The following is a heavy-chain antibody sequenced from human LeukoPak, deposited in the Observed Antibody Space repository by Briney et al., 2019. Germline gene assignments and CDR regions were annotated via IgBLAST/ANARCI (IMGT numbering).Heavy chain of an antibody. J-gene: IGHJ4*02. V-gene: IGHV3-48*02. D-gene: IGHD2-21*01. CDR3: ARERVIAAAGDGFDS. CDR1: GFTFSDYS. Sequence: GGSLRLSCAASGFTFSDYSMNWVRQAPGKGLEWVSYISSSSTTIFYADSVKGRFTISRDNAKNSLFLQMNGLRDEDTALYYCARERVIAAAGDGFDSWGQGTLVTVSS. CDR2: ISSSSTTI.